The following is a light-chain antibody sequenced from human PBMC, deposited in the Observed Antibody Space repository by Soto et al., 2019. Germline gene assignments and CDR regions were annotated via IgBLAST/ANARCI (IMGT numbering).Light chain of an antibody. CDR2: GAS. V-gene: IGKV3-20*01. CDR3: QQYGSSPRT. CDR1: QTVSSRY. Sequence: PGERVTLSCMASQTVSSRYLTWYQHKLGQAPRLLIYGASTRATGIPARFSGSASGTDFTLTISSLQPEDFAVYYCQQYGSSPRTFGQGTKVDIK. J-gene: IGKJ1*01.